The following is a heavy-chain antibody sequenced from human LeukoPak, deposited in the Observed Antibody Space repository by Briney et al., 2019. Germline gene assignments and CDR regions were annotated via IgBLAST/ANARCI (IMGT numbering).Heavy chain of an antibody. CDR2: IYYTGST. D-gene: IGHD3-10*02. J-gene: IGHJ4*02. V-gene: IGHV4-39*01. Sequence: SETLSLTCSVSGDSISSSSYYWGWIRQPPGKGLEWIGSIYYTGSTYYNPSLKSRVTISEDTSNNQFSLKLSSVIAADTAVYYCARRLRAYAYVFDYWGQGTLVTVSP. CDR1: GDSISSSSYY. CDR3: ARRLRAYAYVFDY.